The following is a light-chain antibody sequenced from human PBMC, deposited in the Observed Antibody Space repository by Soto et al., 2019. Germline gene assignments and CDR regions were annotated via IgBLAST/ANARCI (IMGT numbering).Light chain of an antibody. CDR3: QQYESTPPT. J-gene: IGKJ2*01. Sequence: DIVMTQSLDSLAVSLGERATINCKSSQSVLYSSNNKNYLAWYQQRPGQPPKLLIYWASTRESGVPDRFSGSGSGTDFTLTITSLQAEDVAVYYCQQYESTPPTFGQGTKLEIK. CDR2: WAS. V-gene: IGKV4-1*01. CDR1: QSVLYSSNNKNY.